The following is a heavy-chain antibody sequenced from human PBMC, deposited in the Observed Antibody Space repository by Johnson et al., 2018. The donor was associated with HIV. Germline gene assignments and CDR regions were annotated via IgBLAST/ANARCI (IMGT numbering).Heavy chain of an antibody. CDR1: GFTFSSYD. D-gene: IGHD3-22*01. CDR2: IGTAGDT. Sequence: VQLVESGGGLVQPGGSLRLSCAASGFTFSSYDMHWVRQATGKGLEWVSAIGTAGDTYYPGSVKGRFTISRENAKNSLYLQMNSLRAGDTAVYYCARVMRSSGYYRDAFDFWGQGTLLTVSS. J-gene: IGHJ3*01. CDR3: ARVMRSSGYYRDAFDF. V-gene: IGHV3-13*01.